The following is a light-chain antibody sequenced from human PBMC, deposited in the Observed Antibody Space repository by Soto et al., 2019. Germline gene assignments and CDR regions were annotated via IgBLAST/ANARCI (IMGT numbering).Light chain of an antibody. CDR3: QQYYSTPLT. CDR2: GTS. V-gene: IGKV3-20*01. Sequence: EVVLTQSPGTLSLSPGERATLSCRASQSVGSSYLAWYQQKPGQAPRVLIYGTSSRATGIPDRFSGSGSGTDFTLTISSLQAEDVAVYYCQQYYSTPLTFGGGTKVDIK. J-gene: IGKJ4*01. CDR1: QSVGSSY.